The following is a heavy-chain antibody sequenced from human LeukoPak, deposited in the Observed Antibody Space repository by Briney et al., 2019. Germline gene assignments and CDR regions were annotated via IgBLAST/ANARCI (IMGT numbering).Heavy chain of an antibody. Sequence: GGSLRLSCAASGFTFSSYAMHWVRQAPGKGLEWVAVISYDGSNKYYADSVKGRFTISRDNSKNTLFLQMLSLRVEDTAVYYCAKRLSSSWYREWGQGTLVTVSS. V-gene: IGHV3-30-3*02. CDR2: ISYDGSNK. CDR1: GFTFSSYA. J-gene: IGHJ4*02. D-gene: IGHD6-13*01. CDR3: AKRLSSSWYRE.